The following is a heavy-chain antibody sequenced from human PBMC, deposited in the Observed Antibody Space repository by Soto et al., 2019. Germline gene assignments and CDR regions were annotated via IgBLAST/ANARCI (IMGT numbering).Heavy chain of an antibody. CDR1: GGSISSSNW. Sequence: PSETLSLTCAVSGGSISSSNWWSWVRQPPGKGLEWIGEIYHSGSTNYNPSLKSRVTISVDKSKNQFSLKLSSVTAADTAVYYCAMGLRYFDWLQNXFDPWGQGTLVTVSS. CDR3: AMGLRYFDWLQNXFDP. CDR2: IYHSGST. V-gene: IGHV4-4*02. D-gene: IGHD3-9*01. J-gene: IGHJ5*02.